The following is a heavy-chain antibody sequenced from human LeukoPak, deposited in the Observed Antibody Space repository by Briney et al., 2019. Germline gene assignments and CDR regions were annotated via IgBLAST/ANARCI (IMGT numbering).Heavy chain of an antibody. Sequence: GGSLRLSCAASGFTFSSYSMNWVRQAPGKGLEWVSSISSSSSYIYYADSVKGRFTISRDNAKNSLYLQMNSLRAEDTAVYYCARDPASTNWFDSWGQGTLVTVSS. V-gene: IGHV3-21*01. D-gene: IGHD2-2*01. CDR1: GFTFSSYS. CDR3: ARDPASTNWFDS. J-gene: IGHJ5*01. CDR2: ISSSSSYI.